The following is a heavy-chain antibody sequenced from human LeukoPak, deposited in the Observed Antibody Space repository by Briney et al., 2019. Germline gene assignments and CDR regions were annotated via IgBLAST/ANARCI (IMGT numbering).Heavy chain of an antibody. CDR3: AKSSCSSTSCPRGMDV. V-gene: IGHV3-23*01. J-gene: IGHJ6*02. D-gene: IGHD2-2*01. Sequence: GGSLRLSCAASGFTFSSYAMSWVRQAPGKGLEWVSAISGSGGSTYYADSVKGRFTISRDNSKNTLYLQMNSLRAEDTAVYYCAKSSCSSTSCPRGMDVWGQGTTVTVSS. CDR2: ISGSGGST. CDR1: GFTFSSYA.